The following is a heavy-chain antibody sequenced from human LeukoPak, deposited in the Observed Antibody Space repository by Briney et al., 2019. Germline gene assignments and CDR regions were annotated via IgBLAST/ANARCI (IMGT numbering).Heavy chain of an antibody. D-gene: IGHD2-2*01. CDR2: INHSGST. J-gene: IGHJ4*02. CDR1: GGSFSGYY. V-gene: IGHV4-34*01. Sequence: PSETLSLTCAVYGGSFSGYYWSWIRQPPGKGLEWIGEINHSGSTNYNPSLKSRVTISVDTSKNQFSLKLSSVTVADTAVYYCARASRVPAALDYWGQGTLVTVSS. CDR3: ARASRVPAALDY.